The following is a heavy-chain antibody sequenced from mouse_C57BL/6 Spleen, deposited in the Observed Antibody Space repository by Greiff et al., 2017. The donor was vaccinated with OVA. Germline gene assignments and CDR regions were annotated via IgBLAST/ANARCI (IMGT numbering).Heavy chain of an antibody. CDR2: IDPSDSYT. CDR1: GYTFTSYW. Sequence: QVHVKQPGAELVMPGASVKLSCKASGYTFTSYWMHWVKQRPGQGLEWIGEIDPSDSYTTYNQKFKGKSTLTVDKSSSTAYMQLSSLTSEDSAVYYCARWGLRYAMDYWGQGTSVTVSS. V-gene: IGHV1-69*01. J-gene: IGHJ4*01. D-gene: IGHD2-13*01. CDR3: ARWGLRYAMDY.